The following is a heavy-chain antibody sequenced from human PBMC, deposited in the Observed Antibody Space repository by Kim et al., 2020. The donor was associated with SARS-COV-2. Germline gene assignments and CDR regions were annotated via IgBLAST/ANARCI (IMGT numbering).Heavy chain of an antibody. Sequence: ASVKVSCKASGYTFTSYAMNWVRQAPGQGLEWMGWINTNTGNPTYAQGFTGRFVFSLDTSVSTAYLQISSLKAEDTAVYYCARGPLVGCSSSSCYYFDYWGQGTLVTVSS. D-gene: IGHD2-2*01. CDR2: INTNTGNP. CDR3: ARGPLVGCSSSSCYYFDY. J-gene: IGHJ4*02. V-gene: IGHV7-4-1*02. CDR1: GYTFTSYA.